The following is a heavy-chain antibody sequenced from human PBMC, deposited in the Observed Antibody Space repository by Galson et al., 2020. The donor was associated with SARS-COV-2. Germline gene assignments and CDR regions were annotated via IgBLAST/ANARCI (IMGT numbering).Heavy chain of an antibody. CDR1: GYTFNNYG. J-gene: IGHJ3*02. D-gene: IGHD3-22*01. V-gene: IGHV1-3*01. Sequence: ASVKVSCKASGYTFNNYGMHWVRQAPGQRLEWMGWLNAGNGDTKYSQKFQGRVTLTRDTSASTAYMELGSLRSEDTAVYYCARPLTYYSGSNTYYDAFDIWGQGTMVTVSS. CDR3: ARPLTYYSGSNTYYDAFDI. CDR2: LNAGNGDT.